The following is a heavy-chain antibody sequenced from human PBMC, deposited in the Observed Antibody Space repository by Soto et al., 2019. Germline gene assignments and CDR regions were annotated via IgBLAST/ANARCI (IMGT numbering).Heavy chain of an antibody. Sequence: QVQLQQWGAGLLKPSETLSLTCAVYGGSFSGYYWSWIRQPPGKGLEWIGEINHSGSTNYNPSLKSRVTISVDASKNQFSLKLSSVTAADTAVYYWASGHCGGDCPDYYGMDVWGQGTTVTVSS. D-gene: IGHD2-21*02. CDR2: INHSGST. CDR1: GGSFSGYY. J-gene: IGHJ6*02. V-gene: IGHV4-34*01. CDR3: ASGHCGGDCPDYYGMDV.